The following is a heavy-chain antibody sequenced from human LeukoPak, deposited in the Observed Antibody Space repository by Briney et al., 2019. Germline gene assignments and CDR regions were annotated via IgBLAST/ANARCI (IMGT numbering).Heavy chain of an antibody. CDR2: IYYSGST. V-gene: IGHV4-59*08. J-gene: IGHJ3*02. CDR3: ARGPYSYDSSGAFDI. Sequence: SETLSLTCTVSGGSISSYYWSWIRQPPGKGLEWIGYIYYSGSTNYNPSLKSRVTISVDTSKNQFSLMLNSVTAADTAVYFCARGPYSYDSSGAFDIWGQGTMVTVSS. CDR1: GGSISSYY. D-gene: IGHD3-22*01.